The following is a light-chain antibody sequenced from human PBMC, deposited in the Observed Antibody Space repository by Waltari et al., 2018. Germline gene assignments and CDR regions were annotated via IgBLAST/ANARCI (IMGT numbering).Light chain of an antibody. J-gene: IGKJ3*01. CDR3: QQYYSTPFT. V-gene: IGKV4-1*01. CDR1: QSVLYSSNNKNY. CDR2: WAS. Sequence: DIVMTQSPDSLAVSLAERATINCKSSQSVLYSSNNKNYLAWYQQKPGQPPKLLIYWASTRESGVPDRFSGSGSGTDFTLTISSLQAEDVAVYYCQQYYSTPFTFGPGTIVDIK.